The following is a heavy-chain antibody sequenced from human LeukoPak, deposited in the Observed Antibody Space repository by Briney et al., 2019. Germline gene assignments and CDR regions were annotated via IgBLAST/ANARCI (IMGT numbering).Heavy chain of an antibody. CDR2: FDPEDGET. CDR3: ATGEYSSSWSHLGNYYYYYMDV. V-gene: IGHV1-24*01. CDR1: GYTLTELS. J-gene: IGHJ6*03. D-gene: IGHD6-13*01. Sequence: ASVKVSCKVSGYTLTELSMHWVRQAPGKGLEWMGGFDPEDGETIYAQKFQGRVTMTEDTSTDTAYMELSSLRSEDTAVYYCATGEYSSSWSHLGNYYYYYMDVWGKGTTVTVSS.